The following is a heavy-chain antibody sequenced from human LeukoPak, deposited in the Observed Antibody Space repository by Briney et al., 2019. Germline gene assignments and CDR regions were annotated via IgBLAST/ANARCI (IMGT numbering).Heavy chain of an antibody. Sequence: GASVKVSCKTSGYSFSGYGIAWVRQAPGQGLEWMGWISAYNGNTNYAQKLQGRVTMTTDTSTSTAYMELRSLRSDDTAVYYCASSHIAAAGSDAFDIWGQGTMVTVSS. V-gene: IGHV1-18*01. CDR1: GYSFSGYG. D-gene: IGHD6-13*01. J-gene: IGHJ3*02. CDR3: ASSHIAAAGSDAFDI. CDR2: ISAYNGNT.